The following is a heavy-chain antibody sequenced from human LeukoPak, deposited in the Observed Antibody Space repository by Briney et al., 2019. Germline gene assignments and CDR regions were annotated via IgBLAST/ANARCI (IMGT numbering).Heavy chain of an antibody. CDR3: ARGRPWGAFDY. Sequence: GGSLRLSCAPPGFTSSRYWMHWVRQAPGKGLVWVSRINSDGSSTTYADSVKGRFTISRDNAKNTVSVQKTCVKTEGSAVYCCARGRPWGAFDYWGQGTLVTVSS. V-gene: IGHV3-74*01. CDR2: INSDGSST. CDR1: GFTSSRYW. J-gene: IGHJ4*02. D-gene: IGHD1-26*01.